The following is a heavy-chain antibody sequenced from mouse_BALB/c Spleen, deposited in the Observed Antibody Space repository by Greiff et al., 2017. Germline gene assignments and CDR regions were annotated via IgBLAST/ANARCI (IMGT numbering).Heavy chain of an antibody. J-gene: IGHJ2*01. CDR3: ARGNGNYVDFDY. CDR2: INPDSSTI. D-gene: IGHD2-1*01. Sequence: EVKLLESGGGLVQPGGSLKLSCAASGFDFSRYWMSWVRQAPGKGLEWIGEINPDSSTINYTPSLKDKFIISRDNAKNTLYLQMSKVRSEDTALYYCARGNGNYVDFDYWGQGTTLTVSS. CDR1: GFDFSRYW. V-gene: IGHV4-1*02.